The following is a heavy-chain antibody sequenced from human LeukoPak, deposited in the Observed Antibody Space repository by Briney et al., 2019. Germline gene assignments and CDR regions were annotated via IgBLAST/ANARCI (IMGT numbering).Heavy chain of an antibody. CDR2: INPDGSST. V-gene: IGHV3-74*01. D-gene: IGHD6-19*01. Sequence: GGSLRLSCAASGFTFSSYWMHWVRQAPGKGLVWVSRINPDGSSTTYADSVKGRFTMSRDNAANMLYLQMNSLRADDTAEYYCVRGIAGAANDHWGQGTLVTVSS. CDR1: GFTFSSYW. CDR3: VRGIAGAANDH. J-gene: IGHJ4*02.